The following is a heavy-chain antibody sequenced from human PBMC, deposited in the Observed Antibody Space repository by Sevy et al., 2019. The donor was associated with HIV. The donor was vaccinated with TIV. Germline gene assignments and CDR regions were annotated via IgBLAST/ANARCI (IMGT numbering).Heavy chain of an antibody. CDR1: GFTFISYS. J-gene: IGHJ4*02. CDR2: ISSSGGST. CDR3: AKGDTSGFY. V-gene: IGHV3-23*01. Sequence: GGSLRLSCAASGFTFISYSMSWVRQAPGKGLEWVSSISSSGGSTYYADSVKGRFTISRDNSNNILDLQMNSLRADDTAVYYCAKGDTSGFYWGQGTLVTVSS. D-gene: IGHD3-22*01.